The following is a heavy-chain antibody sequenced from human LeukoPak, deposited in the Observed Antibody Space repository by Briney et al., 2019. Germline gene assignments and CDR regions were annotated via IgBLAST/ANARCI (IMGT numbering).Heavy chain of an antibody. Sequence: PSETRSLTCAVYGGSFSGYYWSWIRQPPGKGLEWIGEINHSGSTNYNPSLKSRVTISVDTSKNQLSLKLTSVTAADTAVYYCARGSGTVTTWGQGTLVTVSS. CDR2: INHSGST. J-gene: IGHJ5*02. V-gene: IGHV4-34*01. CDR3: ARGSGTVTT. D-gene: IGHD4-17*01. CDR1: GGSFSGYY.